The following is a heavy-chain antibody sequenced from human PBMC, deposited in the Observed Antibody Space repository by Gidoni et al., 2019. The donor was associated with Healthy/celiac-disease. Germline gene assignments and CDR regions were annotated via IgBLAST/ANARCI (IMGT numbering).Heavy chain of an antibody. CDR3: AKDPFQWLVPRGDY. V-gene: IGHV3-23*01. J-gene: IGHJ4*02. Sequence: EVQLLESGGGVVQPGGSLRLSCAASGFTFSSYAMSWVRQAPGKGLEWVSAISGSGGSTYYADAVKGRFTISRDNSKNTLYLQMNSLRAEDTAVYYCAKDPFQWLVPRGDYWGQGTLVTVSS. CDR2: ISGSGGST. D-gene: IGHD6-19*01. CDR1: GFTFSSYA.